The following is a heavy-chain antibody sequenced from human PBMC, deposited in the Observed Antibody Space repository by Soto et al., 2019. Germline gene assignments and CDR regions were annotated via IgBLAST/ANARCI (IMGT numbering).Heavy chain of an antibody. CDR2: ILYSEKN. CDR1: GASITSGGSY. D-gene: IGHD3-10*01. J-gene: IGHJ6*02. Sequence: SETLSLTCSVSGASITSGGSYWTWIRQHPGKGLEWIGNILYSEKNYYNPSLKSRVTISLDTSKNQFSLKVNSVTAADTAVYYCVRDRGTTSRMDVWGQGTTATVSS. CDR3: VRDRGTTSRMDV. V-gene: IGHV4-31*03.